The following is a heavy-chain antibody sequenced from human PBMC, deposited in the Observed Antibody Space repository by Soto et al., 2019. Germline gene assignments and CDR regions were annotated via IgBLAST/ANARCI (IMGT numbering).Heavy chain of an antibody. V-gene: IGHV4-34*01. Sequence: SETLSLTCAVYGGSFSGYYWSWIRQPPGKGLEWIGEINHSGSTNYNPSLKSRVTISVDTSKNQFSLKLSSVTAADTAVYYCARDGYGDFDYWGQGTLVTV. D-gene: IGHD4-17*01. CDR1: GGSFSGYY. J-gene: IGHJ4*02. CDR3: ARDGYGDFDY. CDR2: INHSGST.